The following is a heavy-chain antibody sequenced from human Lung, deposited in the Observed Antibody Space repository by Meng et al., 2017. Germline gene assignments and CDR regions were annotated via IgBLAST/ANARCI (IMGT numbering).Heavy chain of an antibody. CDR2: INHSGST. V-gene: IGHV4-34*01. J-gene: IGHJ4*02. CDR3: ARGPTTMAHDFDY. CDR1: GGSFSDYY. Sequence: SETLSLTCVVSGGSFSDYYWSWIRQPPGKGLEWIGEINHSGSTNYNPSLESRATISVDTSQNNLSLKLSSVTAADSAVYYCARGPTTMAHDFDYWGQGTLVSLL. D-gene: IGHD4-11*01.